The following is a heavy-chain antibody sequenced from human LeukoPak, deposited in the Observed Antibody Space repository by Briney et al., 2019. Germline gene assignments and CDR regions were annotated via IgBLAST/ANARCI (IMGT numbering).Heavy chain of an antibody. V-gene: IGHV1-8*03. J-gene: IGHJ4*02. CDR2: MNPNSGNT. CDR3: ARGSLGEQWLVFHY. Sequence: ASVKVSCKASGYTFTSYDINWVRQATGQGLEWMGWMNPNSGNTGYAQKFQGRVTITRNTSISTAYMELSSLRSEDTAMYYCARGSLGEQWLVFHYWGQGTLVTVSS. D-gene: IGHD6-19*01. CDR1: GYTFTSYD.